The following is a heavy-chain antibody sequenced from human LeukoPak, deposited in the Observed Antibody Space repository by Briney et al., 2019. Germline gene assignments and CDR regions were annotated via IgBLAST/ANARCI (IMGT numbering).Heavy chain of an antibody. CDR1: GFIFSNNG. CDR3: AKGVANWGNFDY. D-gene: IGHD7-27*01. J-gene: IGHJ4*02. Sequence: PGGSLRLSCAASGFIFSNNGMHWVRQAPDRGLEWVALTRHDANSEYYADSVRGRFPISRDNSKYTLYLQMNSLRAEDTALYYCAKGVANWGNFDYWGQGTLVTVSS. CDR2: TRHDANSE. V-gene: IGHV3-30*02.